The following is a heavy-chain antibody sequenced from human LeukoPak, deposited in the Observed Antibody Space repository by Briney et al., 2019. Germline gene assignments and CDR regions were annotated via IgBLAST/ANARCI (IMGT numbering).Heavy chain of an antibody. CDR2: IYHSGST. V-gene: IGHV4-4*02. D-gene: IGHD6-13*01. CDR1: GGSISSGDYY. Sequence: PSETLSLTCTVSGGSISSGDYYWSWVRQPPGKGLEWIGEIYHSGSTNYNPSLKSRVTISVDKSKNQFSLKLSSVSAADTAVYYCARWSSSWYFDYWGQGTLVTVSS. J-gene: IGHJ4*02. CDR3: ARWSSSWYFDY.